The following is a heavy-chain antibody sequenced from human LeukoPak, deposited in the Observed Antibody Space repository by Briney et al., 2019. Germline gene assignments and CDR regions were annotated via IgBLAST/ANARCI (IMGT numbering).Heavy chain of an antibody. CDR1: GFTFSSYA. Sequence: GGSLRLSCAASGFTFSSYAMSWVRQAPGKGLEWVSYSSSSGSTTYYADSVKGRFTISRDNAKNSLYLQMNSLRAEDTAVYYCARDRFAHYDILTGYQYYYNGMDVWGQGTTVTVSS. CDR3: ARDRFAHYDILTGYQYYYNGMDV. CDR2: SSSSGSTT. D-gene: IGHD3-9*01. V-gene: IGHV3-48*04. J-gene: IGHJ6*02.